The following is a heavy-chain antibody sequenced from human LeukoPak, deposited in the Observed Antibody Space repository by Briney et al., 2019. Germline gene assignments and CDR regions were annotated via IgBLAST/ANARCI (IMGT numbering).Heavy chain of an antibody. J-gene: IGHJ4*02. CDR3: AEFYCSSTSCYETLDY. D-gene: IGHD2-2*01. CDR1: GFTFSSYA. V-gene: IGHV3-23*01. Sequence: GGSLRLSCAASGFTFSSYAMSWVRQAPGKGLEWVSAISGSGGSTYYADSVKGRFTISRDNSKNTLYLQMNSLRAEDTAVYYCAEFYCSSTSCYETLDYWGQGTLVTVSS. CDR2: ISGSGGST.